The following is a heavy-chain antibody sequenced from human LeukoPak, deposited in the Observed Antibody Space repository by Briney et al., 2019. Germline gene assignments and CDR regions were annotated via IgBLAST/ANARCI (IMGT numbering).Heavy chain of an antibody. D-gene: IGHD3-10*01. J-gene: IGHJ4*02. V-gene: IGHV4-30-4*01. CDR1: GGSISSGDYY. CDR3: ASRDYYGSGSYQY. Sequence: ASETLSLTCTVSGGSISSGDYYRSWIRQPPGKGLERIGYIYYSGRTYYNPSLKSRVTISVDTSKNHFSLKLTSVTAADTAVYYCASRDYYGSGSYQYWGQGTLVTVSS. CDR2: IYYSGRT.